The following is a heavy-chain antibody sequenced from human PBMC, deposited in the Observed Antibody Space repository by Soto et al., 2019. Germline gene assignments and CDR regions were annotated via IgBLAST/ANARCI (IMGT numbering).Heavy chain of an antibody. CDR3: ARVERGTATTVVDAFDI. D-gene: IGHD1-1*01. J-gene: IGHJ3*02. V-gene: IGHV4-34*01. CDR2: MSHSGGT. Sequence: QVQLQQWGAGLLKPSETLSLTCAVYGGFVSSGSYYWSWIRQPPGKGLEWIGEMSHSGGTHFNPSLKSRVTISVDTSKTQFSPKMSSVTAADTALYYCARVERGTATTVVDAFDIWGPGTMVTVSS. CDR1: GGFVSSGSYY.